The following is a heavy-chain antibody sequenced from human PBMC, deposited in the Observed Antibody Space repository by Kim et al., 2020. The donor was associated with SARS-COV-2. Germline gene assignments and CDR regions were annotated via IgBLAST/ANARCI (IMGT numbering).Heavy chain of an antibody. V-gene: IGHV3-20*01. D-gene: IGHD6-13*01. Sequence: YADSVKGRFTISRDNAKNSLYLQMNSLRAEDTALYHCARGLDQQLLAFDIWGQGTMVTVSS. CDR3: ARGLDQQLLAFDI. J-gene: IGHJ3*02.